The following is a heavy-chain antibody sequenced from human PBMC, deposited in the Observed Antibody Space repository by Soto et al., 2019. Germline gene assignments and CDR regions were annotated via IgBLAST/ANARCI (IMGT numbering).Heavy chain of an antibody. V-gene: IGHV3-7*01. CDR2: INLDGSEE. CDR1: GFTFSTYW. J-gene: IGHJ2*01. CDR3: ARARIDL. Sequence: EVQLVESGGGLVQPGGSLRLSCAASGFTFSTYWMTWVRQAPGKGLEWVANINLDGSEEYYVDSVKGRFSISRANVKNSLYLQLNSLRAEDTALYYCARARIDLWGRGTLVTVSS.